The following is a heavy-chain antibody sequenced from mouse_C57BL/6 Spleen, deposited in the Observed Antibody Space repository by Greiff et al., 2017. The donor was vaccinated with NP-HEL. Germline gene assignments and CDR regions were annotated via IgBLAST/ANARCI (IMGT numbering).Heavy chain of an antibody. CDR3: TRSEGIYYDYDAFAY. Sequence: VQLQQSGTVLARPGASVKMSCKTSGYTFTSYWMHWVKQRPGQGLEWIGAIYPGNSDTSYNQKFKGKAKLTAVTSASTAYMELSSLTNEDSAVYYCTRSEGIYYDYDAFAYWGQGTLVTVSA. D-gene: IGHD2-4*01. CDR1: GYTFTSYW. J-gene: IGHJ3*01. V-gene: IGHV1-5*01. CDR2: IYPGNSDT.